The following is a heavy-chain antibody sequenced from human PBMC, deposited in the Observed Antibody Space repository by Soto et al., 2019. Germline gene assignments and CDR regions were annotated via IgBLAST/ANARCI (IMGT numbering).Heavy chain of an antibody. J-gene: IGHJ4*02. CDR2: ISVHNGYT. Sequence: QVQLAQSGAEVKKPGASVTVSCKASGYTFSSYGISWVRQAPGQGLEWVGWISVHNGYTKYATELQGRVTMTTDTSTSTAYMELRSLRSDDSAVYYCARLEHNFWPHDYWCQGTLVTVTS. D-gene: IGHD1-1*01. V-gene: IGHV1-18*01. CDR3: ARLEHNFWPHDY. CDR1: GYTFSSYG.